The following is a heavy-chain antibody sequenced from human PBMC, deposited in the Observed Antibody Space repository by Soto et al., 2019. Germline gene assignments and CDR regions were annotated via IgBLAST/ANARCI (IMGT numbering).Heavy chain of an antibody. D-gene: IGHD1-26*01. Sequence: EVQMLESGGGLVQPGGSLRLSCAASGFTFSSYAMSWVRQAPGKGPEWVSAISSSGDSTYNADSVKGRFSISRDNSKRTLYLQMNSLRAEDTAVYYCAKDGASGSYPPYYYYGMDVWGQGTTVTVSS. CDR2: ISSSGDST. CDR1: GFTFSSYA. CDR3: AKDGASGSYPPYYYYGMDV. J-gene: IGHJ6*02. V-gene: IGHV3-23*01.